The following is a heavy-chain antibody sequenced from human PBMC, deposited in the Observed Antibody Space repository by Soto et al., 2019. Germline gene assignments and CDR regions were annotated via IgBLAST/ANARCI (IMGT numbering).Heavy chain of an antibody. V-gene: IGHV4-4*02. D-gene: IGHD6-13*01. Sequence: SETLSLTCAVSSGSISSSNWWSWVRQPPGKGLEWIGEIYHSGSTNYNPSLKSRVTISVDKSKNQFSLKLRSVTAADTAVYYCARAGYSSSWYFDYWGQGTLVTVSS. CDR1: SGSISSSNW. CDR3: ARAGYSSSWYFDY. J-gene: IGHJ4*02. CDR2: IYHSGST.